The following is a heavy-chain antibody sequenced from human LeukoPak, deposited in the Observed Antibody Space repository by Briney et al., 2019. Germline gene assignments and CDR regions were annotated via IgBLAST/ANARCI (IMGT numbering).Heavy chain of an antibody. CDR3: AKAAQRGFDYGNSFEH. CDR1: AFTFSHFG. V-gene: IGHV3-33*03. CDR2: IGRDATTQ. D-gene: IGHD4/OR15-4a*01. Sequence: GTSLRPSCEAPAFTFSHFGMQSVRQAPGKGLEWVASIGRDATTQTYADSVKGRFTISRDKSRNTVSLQMNSLRAEDTAVYYCAKAAQRGFDYGNSFEHWGQGSLVTVSS. J-gene: IGHJ4*02.